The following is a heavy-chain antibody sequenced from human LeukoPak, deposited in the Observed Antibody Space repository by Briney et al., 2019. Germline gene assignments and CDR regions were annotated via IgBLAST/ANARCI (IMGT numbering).Heavy chain of an antibody. CDR2: ISYDGSNK. D-gene: IGHD4-17*01. Sequence: GGSLRLSCAASGFTFSSYGMHWVRQAPGKGLEWVAVISYDGSNKYYADSVKGRFTISRDNSKNTLYLQMNSLRAEDTAVYYCAKVDRKDTVTKYYYYGMDVWGQGTTVTVSS. CDR1: GFTFSSYG. V-gene: IGHV3-30*18. CDR3: AKVDRKDTVTKYYYYGMDV. J-gene: IGHJ6*02.